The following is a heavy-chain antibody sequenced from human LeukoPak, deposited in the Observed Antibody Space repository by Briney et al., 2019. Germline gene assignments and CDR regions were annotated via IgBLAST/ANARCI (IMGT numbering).Heavy chain of an antibody. Sequence: GGSLRLSCAASGFIFSSYWMSWVRQAPGKGLEWVAVISYDESDKYYADSVKGRFTISRDNSKNTLYLQMNSLRVEDTAVYYCARRWYFDLWGRGTLVTVSS. CDR3: ARRWYFDL. J-gene: IGHJ2*01. CDR1: GFIFSSYW. V-gene: IGHV3-30*03. CDR2: ISYDESDK.